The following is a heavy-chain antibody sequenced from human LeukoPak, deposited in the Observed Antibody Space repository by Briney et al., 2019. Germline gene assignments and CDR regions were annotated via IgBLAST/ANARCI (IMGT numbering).Heavy chain of an antibody. J-gene: IGHJ1*01. CDR3: ARNRPAGYAYGFELQH. D-gene: IGHD5-12*01. CDR1: GFTLSRHT. Sequence: GGSLRLSCAASGFTLSRHTMTWVRQAPGKGLEWVSAITSSSIYKYFADSVKGRFTISRDNSGNTLFLEMNSLRADDTAVYYCARNRPAGYAYGFELQHWGQGTLVTVSS. V-gene: IGHV3-21*04. CDR2: ITSSSIYK.